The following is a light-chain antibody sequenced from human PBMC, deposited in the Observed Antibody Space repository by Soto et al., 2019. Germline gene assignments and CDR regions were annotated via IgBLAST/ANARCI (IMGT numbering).Light chain of an antibody. Sequence: QSVLTQPPSVSAAPGQKVTISCSGSSSNIGNNYVSWYQQLPGTAPKLLIYENNKRPSGIPDRFSGSKSGTSATLGITGLQTGDEAYYYCGTWDSSLSAGVVFGGGTKLTVL. CDR3: GTWDSSLSAGVV. J-gene: IGLJ2*01. CDR1: SSNIGNNY. CDR2: ENN. V-gene: IGLV1-51*02.